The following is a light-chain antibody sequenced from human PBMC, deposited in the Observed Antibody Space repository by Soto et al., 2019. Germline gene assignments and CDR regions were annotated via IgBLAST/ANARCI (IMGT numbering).Light chain of an antibody. Sequence: EIVLTQSPATLSLFPGERATLSFRASQGVSSYLAWYQQKPGQAPRLLIYDASNRATGIPARFSGSGPGTDFTLNISSLEPEDFAVYYCQQRRKWPLTFGGGTKVHIK. CDR1: QGVSSY. CDR2: DAS. V-gene: IGKV3D-11*01. CDR3: QQRRKWPLT. J-gene: IGKJ4*01.